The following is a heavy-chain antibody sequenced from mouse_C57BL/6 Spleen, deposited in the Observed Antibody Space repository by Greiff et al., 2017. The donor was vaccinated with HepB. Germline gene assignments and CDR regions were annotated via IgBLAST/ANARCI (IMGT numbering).Heavy chain of an antibody. CDR3: ARDYYGSSYEGSWFAY. J-gene: IGHJ3*01. CDR1: GFSLTSYG. CDR2: LWSGGST. Sequence: QVQLKESGPGLVQPSQSLSITCTVSGFSLTSYGVHWVRQSPGKGLEWLGVLWSGGSTDYNAAFISRLSISKDNSKSQVFFKMNSLQADDTAIYYCARDYYGSSYEGSWFAYWGQGTLVTVSA. D-gene: IGHD1-1*01. V-gene: IGHV2-2*01.